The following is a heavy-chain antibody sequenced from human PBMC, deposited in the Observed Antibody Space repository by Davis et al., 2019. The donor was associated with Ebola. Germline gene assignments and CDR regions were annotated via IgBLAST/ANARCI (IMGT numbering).Heavy chain of an antibody. CDR3: ARGGGYCSGGSCYRDAFDI. CDR2: ISYDGSNK. D-gene: IGHD2-15*01. CDR1: GFTFSSYA. Sequence: PGGSLRLSCAASGFTFSSYAMHWVRQAPGKGLEWVAVISYDGSNKYYADSVKGRFTISRDNSKNTLYLQMNSLRAEDTAVYYCARGGGYCSGGSCYRDAFDIWGQGTMVTVSS. V-gene: IGHV3-30-3*01. J-gene: IGHJ3*02.